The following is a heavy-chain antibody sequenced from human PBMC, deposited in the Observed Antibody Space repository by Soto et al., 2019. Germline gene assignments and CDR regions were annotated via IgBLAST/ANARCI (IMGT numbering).Heavy chain of an antibody. CDR2: IIPIFGTA. CDR1: GGTISSYA. D-gene: IGHD2-21*01. Sequence: GASVKVSCKASGGTISSYAISWVRQAPGQGLEWMGGIIPIFGTANYAQKFQGRVTITADESTSTAYMELSSLRSEDTAVYYCAFDVQTGVVYFDNWGQGTLVTVSS. J-gene: IGHJ4*02. V-gene: IGHV1-69*13. CDR3: AFDVQTGVVYFDN.